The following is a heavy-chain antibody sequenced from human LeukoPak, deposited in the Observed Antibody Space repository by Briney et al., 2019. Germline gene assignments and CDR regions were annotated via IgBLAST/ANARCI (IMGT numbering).Heavy chain of an antibody. CDR2: IYYSGST. CDR1: GGFRSSYY. J-gene: IGHJ4*02. CDR3: ARVRGGDSYDFWSGYYFDY. Sequence: PSETLSLTCTVSGGFRSSYYWSWIRQPPGKGLEWIGYIYYSGSTNYNPSLKSRVTISVDTSKTQFSLKRSSVTAADTAVYYCARVRGGDSYDFWSGYYFDYWGQGTLVTVSS. D-gene: IGHD3-3*01. V-gene: IGHV4-59*01.